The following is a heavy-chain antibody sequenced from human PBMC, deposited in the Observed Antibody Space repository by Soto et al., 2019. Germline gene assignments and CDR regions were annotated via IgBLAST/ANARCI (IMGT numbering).Heavy chain of an antibody. V-gene: IGHV1-8*01. CDR3: ARGRASGSYYLLDY. J-gene: IGHJ4*02. CDR2: INPNSGNI. Sequence: GASVKVSCKVSGYTLTYDINWVRQATGHGLEWMGWINPNSGNIGYAQRFQGRVTMTRDTAIRTAYMEVSSLRSDDTAVYYCARGRASGSYYLLDYWGQGTLVTVS. D-gene: IGHD3-10*01. CDR1: GYTLTYD.